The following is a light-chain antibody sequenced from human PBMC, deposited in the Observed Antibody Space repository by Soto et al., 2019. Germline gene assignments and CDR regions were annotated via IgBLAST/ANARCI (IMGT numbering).Light chain of an antibody. CDR2: GAS. CDR3: QQSYSSPYT. CDR1: QTISTY. J-gene: IGKJ2*01. Sequence: DIQMTQSPSSLSASVGDRVTITCRASQTISTYLNWYQQKPGKAPNLLIYGASSLQSGVPSRFSGSGSGTDFTLTIGSLQAEDFAIYFCQQSYSSPYTFGQGTKLEIK. V-gene: IGKV1-39*01.